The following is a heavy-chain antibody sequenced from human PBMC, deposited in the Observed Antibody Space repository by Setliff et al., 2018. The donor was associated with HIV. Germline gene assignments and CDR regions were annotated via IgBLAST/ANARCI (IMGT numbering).Heavy chain of an antibody. V-gene: IGHV4-39*01. CDR2: IHYNGRA. CDR3: ARYTSKVDWFDP. Sequence: KASETLSLTCTVSGDSNTSNDYYWGWIRQPPGKGLEWIGIIHYNGRAYYDPSLKSRVTISVDSSLTQFSLKLRSVTASDSALYYCARYTSKVDWFDPWGQGALVTVSS. J-gene: IGHJ5*02. D-gene: IGHD2-2*02. CDR1: GDSNTSNDYY.